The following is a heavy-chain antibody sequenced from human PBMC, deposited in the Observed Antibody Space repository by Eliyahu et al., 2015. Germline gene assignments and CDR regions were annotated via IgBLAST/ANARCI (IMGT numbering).Heavy chain of an antibody. CDR3: ARSWELLDWFDP. V-gene: IGHV1-46*01. J-gene: IGHJ5*02. CDR1: GYIFSSYY. Sequence: QVQLVQSGAEVKKPGASVKVSCKASGYIFSSYYIHWVRQAPGQGLQWMGTIYPASGSTSYAQKFQGKVTMTTDTSTGTVYMDLNSLTSEDTAVYYCARSWELLDWFDPWGQGTLVTVSS. D-gene: IGHD1-26*01. CDR2: IYPASGST.